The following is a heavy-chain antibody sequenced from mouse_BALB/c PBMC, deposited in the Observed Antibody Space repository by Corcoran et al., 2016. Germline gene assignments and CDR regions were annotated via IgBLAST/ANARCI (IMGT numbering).Heavy chain of an antibody. CDR2: INPYNDGT. D-gene: IGHD1-1*01. J-gene: IGHJ1*01. CDR1: GYTFTSYV. CDR3: ARFYYGSNWYFDV. Sequence: EVQLQQSGPELVKPEASVKMSCKASGYTFTSYVMHWVKQKPGQGLEWIGYINPYNDGTKYNEKFKGKATLTSDKSSSTAYMKLSSLTSEDSAVYYCARFYYGSNWYFDVWGAGTTVTVSS. V-gene: IGHV1S136*01.